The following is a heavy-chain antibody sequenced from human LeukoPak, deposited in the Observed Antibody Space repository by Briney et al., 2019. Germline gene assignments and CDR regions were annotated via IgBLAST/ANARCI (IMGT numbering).Heavy chain of an antibody. CDR1: GFTFSSYS. CDR3: AGDTHSSSWYDH. D-gene: IGHD6-19*01. V-gene: IGHV3-48*01. Sequence: GGSLRLSCAASGFTFSSYSMNWVRQAPGKGLEWVSYISSSSSTIYYADSVKGRFTISRDNAKNSLYLQMNSLTVDDTAVYYCAGDTHSSSWYDHWGQGTLVTVSS. CDR2: ISSSSSTI. J-gene: IGHJ5*02.